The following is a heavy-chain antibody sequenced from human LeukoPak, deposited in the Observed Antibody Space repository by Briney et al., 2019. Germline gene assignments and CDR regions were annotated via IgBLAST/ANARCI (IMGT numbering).Heavy chain of an antibody. CDR1: GYFISSGYY. D-gene: IGHD2-15*01. J-gene: IGHJ4*02. CDR2: IHHSGST. Sequence: SETLSLTCTVSGYFISSGYYWGWIRQPPGKGLQWIGSIHHSGSTYYNPSLTSRVTIFRDTSRNQFSLRLASMTAADTAVYYCAKSQGRTIATPLDYWGQGTLVTVSS. V-gene: IGHV4-38-2*02. CDR3: AKSQGRTIATPLDY.